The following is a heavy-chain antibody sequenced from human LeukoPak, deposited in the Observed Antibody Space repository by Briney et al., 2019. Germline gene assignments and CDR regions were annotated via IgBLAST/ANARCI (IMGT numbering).Heavy chain of an antibody. CDR2: LGADGSGT. CDR1: GFIFNKYA. V-gene: IGHV3-74*01. D-gene: IGHD2-8*02. CDR3: ARDGFTGPRTAYLDH. J-gene: IGHJ4*01. Sequence: GGSLRLSCAASGFIFNKYAMHWVRQIPGTGLVWVSRLGADGSGTRYADSVKGRFTISRDNAKNTVYLQMSSLRADDTAVYYCARDGFTGPRTAYLDHWGQGTLVTVSS.